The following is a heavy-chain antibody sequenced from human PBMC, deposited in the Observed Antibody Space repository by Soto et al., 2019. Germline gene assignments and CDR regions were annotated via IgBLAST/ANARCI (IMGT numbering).Heavy chain of an antibody. D-gene: IGHD6-13*01. CDR2: IYTSGST. J-gene: IGHJ6*02. CDR1: GGSISSYY. V-gene: IGHV4-4*07. Sequence: SETLSLTCTVAGGSISSYYWILIRQPAGKGLEWIGRIYTSGSTNYNPSLKSRVTMSVDTSKNQFSLKLSSVTAADTAVYYCARVPIAAAGTGYYYGMDVWGQGTTVTVSS. CDR3: ARVPIAAAGTGYYYGMDV.